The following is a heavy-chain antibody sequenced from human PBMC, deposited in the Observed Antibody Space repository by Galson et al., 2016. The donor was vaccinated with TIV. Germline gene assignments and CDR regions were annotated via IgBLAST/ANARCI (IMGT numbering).Heavy chain of an antibody. CDR3: AKGKLGVFDY. V-gene: IGHV3-23*01. J-gene: IGHJ4*02. CDR2: VSTSGSTT. D-gene: IGHD3-10*01. Sequence: SLRLSCAASGFTFSNYAMSWVRQAPGKGLEWVSTVSTSGSTTYHADSVKGRFTISRDNSRDTLYLQMNSLRTEDTALYYCAKGKLGVFDYWGQGTLVTVSS. CDR1: GFTFSNYA.